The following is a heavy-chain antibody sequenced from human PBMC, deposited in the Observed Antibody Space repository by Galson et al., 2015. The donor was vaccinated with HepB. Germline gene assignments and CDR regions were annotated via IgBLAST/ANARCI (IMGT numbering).Heavy chain of an antibody. J-gene: IGHJ5*02. CDR2: INPGGGST. D-gene: IGHD3-10*01. CDR3: ARASVGSGTQLLDP. V-gene: IGHV1-46*01. CDR1: GYTFTNNY. Sequence: SVKVSCKASGYTFTNNYIHWVRQAPGQGLEWMGIINPGGGSTTYAQTFQGRVTMTRDTSTSTVYMEVSSLRSEDTAVYYCARASVGSGTQLLDPWGQGTLVTVSS.